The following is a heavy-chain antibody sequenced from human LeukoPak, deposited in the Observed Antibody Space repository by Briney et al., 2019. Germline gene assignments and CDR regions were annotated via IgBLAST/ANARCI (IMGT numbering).Heavy chain of an antibody. Sequence: GGSLRLSCAASGFTFSSYAMSWVRQAPGKGLEWVSVIYSGGSTYYADSVKGRFTISRDNSKNTLYLQMNSLRAEDTAVYYCAREGDQFSAPGAFDIWGQGTMVTVSS. J-gene: IGHJ3*02. CDR3: AREGDQFSAPGAFDI. CDR2: IYSGGST. CDR1: GFTFSSYA. V-gene: IGHV3-53*01. D-gene: IGHD3-16*01.